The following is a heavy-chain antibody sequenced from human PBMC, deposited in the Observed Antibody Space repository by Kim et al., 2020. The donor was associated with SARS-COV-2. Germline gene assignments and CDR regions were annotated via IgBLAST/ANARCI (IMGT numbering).Heavy chain of an antibody. CDR3: ATSHQKSSTDYYGSGSYYFDWVDT. V-gene: IGHV1-18*04. Sequence: ASVKVSCKASGYTFTSYGISWVRQAPGQGLEWMGWISAYNGNTNYAQKLQGRVTMTTDTSTSTAYMELRSLRSDDTAVYYCATSHQKSSTDYYGSGSYYFDWVDTWGQGALVSVSS. CDR2: ISAYNGNT. CDR1: GYTFTSYG. D-gene: IGHD3-10*01. J-gene: IGHJ5*02.